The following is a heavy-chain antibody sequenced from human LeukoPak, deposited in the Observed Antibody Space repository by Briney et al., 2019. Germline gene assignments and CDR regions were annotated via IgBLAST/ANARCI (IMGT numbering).Heavy chain of an antibody. CDR3: ARDPIPVLGVNFDY. V-gene: IGHV4-39*07. J-gene: IGHJ4*02. CDR2: IYYSGST. CDR1: GGSISSSSYY. Sequence: SETLSLTCTVSGGSISSSSYYWGWIRQPPGKGLEWIGSIYYSGSTYYNPSLKSRVTISVDESNAQFSLKLRSVTAADTAIYYCARDPIPVLGVNFDYWGQGILVTVSS. D-gene: IGHD6-19*01.